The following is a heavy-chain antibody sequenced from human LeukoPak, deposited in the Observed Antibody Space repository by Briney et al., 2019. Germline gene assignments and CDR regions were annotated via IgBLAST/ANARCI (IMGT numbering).Heavy chain of an antibody. Sequence: GGSLRLSCAASGFTFDDYAMHRVRQAPGKGLEWVSGISWNSGSIGYADSVKGRFTISRDNAKNSLYLQMNSLRAEDMALYYCAKGRRTGDYDFWSGPIGGFDPWGQGTLVTVSS. CDR2: ISWNSGSI. CDR1: GFTFDDYA. J-gene: IGHJ5*02. D-gene: IGHD3-3*01. CDR3: AKGRRTGDYDFWSGPIGGFDP. V-gene: IGHV3-9*03.